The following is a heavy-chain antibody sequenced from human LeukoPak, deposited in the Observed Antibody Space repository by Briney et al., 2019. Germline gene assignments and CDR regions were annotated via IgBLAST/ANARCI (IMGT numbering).Heavy chain of an antibody. J-gene: IGHJ3*01. CDR2: VSDTGST. V-gene: IGHV4-59*01. CDR3: ARDGDSGDFVGAFDV. D-gene: IGHD4-17*01. Sequence: PSETLSLTCSVSGGSMSTYYWGWVRQTPGKGLEFIGYVSDTGSTNYNPSLKSRLTISVDTSKSLFSLRLTSATAADTAVYYCARDGDSGDFVGAFDVCGQGTLVTVSS. CDR1: GGSMSTYY.